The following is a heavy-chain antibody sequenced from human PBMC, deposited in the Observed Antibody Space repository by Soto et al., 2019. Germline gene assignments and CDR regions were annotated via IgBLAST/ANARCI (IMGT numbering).Heavy chain of an antibody. CDR3: ARSSGSGWKGLIDY. CDR1: GGTFSSYA. J-gene: IGHJ4*02. CDR2: IIPIFGTA. D-gene: IGHD6-19*01. Sequence: ASVQVSCKASGGTFSSYAISWVRQAPGQGLERMGGIIPIFGTANYAQKFQGRVTITADESTSTAYMELSSLRSEDTAVYYCARSSGSGWKGLIDYWGQGTLVTGSS. V-gene: IGHV1-69*13.